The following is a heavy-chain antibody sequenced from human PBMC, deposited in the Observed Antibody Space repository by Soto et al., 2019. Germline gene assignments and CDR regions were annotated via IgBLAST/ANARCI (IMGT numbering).Heavy chain of an antibody. CDR1: GGTFSSYA. CDR3: ARAASGSRPYLQH. J-gene: IGHJ1*01. CDR2: VIPLLGST. D-gene: IGHD1-26*01. V-gene: IGHV1-69*06. Sequence: QVQLVQSGAEVRKPGSSVKVSCKASGGTFSSYAINWVRQAPGQGLEWMGGVIPLLGSTNHAQKFQGRVRITADKSSSTAYMELSSLRSEDTAVYYCARAASGSRPYLQHWGQGTLVTVSS.